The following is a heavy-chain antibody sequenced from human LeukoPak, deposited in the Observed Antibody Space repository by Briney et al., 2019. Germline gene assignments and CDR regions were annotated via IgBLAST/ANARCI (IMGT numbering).Heavy chain of an antibody. D-gene: IGHD4-11*01. Sequence: GESLKISCKGSGYSFTSYWIGWVRQMPGKGLEWMGIIYPGDSDARYSPSLQGQVTISADKSISTAYLQWSSLKASDTAMYYCARHLGDYSNSYYYYYYMDVWGKGTTVTVSS. CDR3: ARHLGDYSNSYYYYYYMDV. J-gene: IGHJ6*03. V-gene: IGHV5-51*01. CDR1: GYSFTSYW. CDR2: IYPGDSDA.